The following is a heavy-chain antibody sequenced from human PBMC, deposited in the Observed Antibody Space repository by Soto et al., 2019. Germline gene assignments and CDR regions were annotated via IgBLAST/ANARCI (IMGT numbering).Heavy chain of an antibody. CDR2: LSGNGGGA. V-gene: IGHV3-23*01. CDR3: AKPHSYCTGDYYPEGCFDA. CDR1: GFTFSNYA. Sequence: PGGSLRLSCAASGFTFSNYAMNWVRQAPGKGLEWVSNLSGNGGGATYADAAKGQFAIYRDKSKNTLYLQMNDLRAEDTAVYSCAKPHSYCTGDYYPEGCFDAWGQGTLVTVSS. J-gene: IGHJ5*02. D-gene: IGHD2-8*02.